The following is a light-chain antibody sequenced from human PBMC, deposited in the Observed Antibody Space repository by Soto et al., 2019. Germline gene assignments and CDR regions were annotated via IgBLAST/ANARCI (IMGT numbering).Light chain of an antibody. CDR2: SNR. J-gene: IGLJ1*01. Sequence: QSVLTQPPSVSGAPGQRVTISCTGTSSNIGAGYDVHWYQQFPGTAPKLLIYSNRNRPSGVPDRFSGSKSGTSASLAITGLQAEDEATYYCQSCDSSLSGSGVFGTGTKLTVL. CDR1: SSNIGAGYD. V-gene: IGLV1-40*01. CDR3: QSCDSSLSGSGV.